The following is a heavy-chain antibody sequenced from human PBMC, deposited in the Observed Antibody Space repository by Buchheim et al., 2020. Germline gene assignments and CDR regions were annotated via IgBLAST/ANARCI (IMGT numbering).Heavy chain of an antibody. D-gene: IGHD4-17*01. CDR3: AKGGTRYGDLDY. J-gene: IGHJ4*02. Sequence: EVQLLESGGGLVQPGESLRLSCAASGFTFSDSAMSWVRQAPGKGLEWVSSISGSGGSTYYADSAKGRFTISRDNSKTTLYLQMNSLRAEDTAVYYCAKGGTRYGDLDYWGQGTL. CDR2: ISGSGGST. V-gene: IGHV3-23*01. CDR1: GFTFSDSA.